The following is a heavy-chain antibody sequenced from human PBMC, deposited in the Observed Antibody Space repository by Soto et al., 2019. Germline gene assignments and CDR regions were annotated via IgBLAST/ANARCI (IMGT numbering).Heavy chain of an antibody. CDR2: IYYSGST. D-gene: IGHD6-19*01. V-gene: IGHV4-39*01. Sequence: SETLSLTCTVSGGSISSSSYYWGWIRQPPGKGLEWIGSIYYSGSTYYNPSLKSRVTISVDTSKNQFSLKLSSVTAADTAVYYCARRAFIAVAGSSDDYWGQGTLVTVSS. J-gene: IGHJ4*02. CDR3: ARRAFIAVAGSSDDY. CDR1: GGSISSSSYY.